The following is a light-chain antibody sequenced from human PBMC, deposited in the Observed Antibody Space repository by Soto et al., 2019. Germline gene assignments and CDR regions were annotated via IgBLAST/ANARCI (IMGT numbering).Light chain of an antibody. J-gene: IGLJ1*01. CDR2: AVS. Sequence: QSALTQPASVSGSPGQSITISCTGTSSDVGGYNYVSWYQQHPRKAPKLMIYAVSNRPSGVSNRFSGSKSANTASLTISGLQSEDEPDYYCSSYTISSTYVFGTGTKLTVL. CDR3: SSYTISSTYV. V-gene: IGLV2-14*01. CDR1: SSDVGGYNY.